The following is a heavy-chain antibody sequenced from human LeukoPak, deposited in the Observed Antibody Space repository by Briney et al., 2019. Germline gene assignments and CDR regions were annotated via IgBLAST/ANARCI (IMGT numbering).Heavy chain of an antibody. J-gene: IGHJ4*02. CDR2: INPNSGGT. Sequence: ASVKVSCKASGYAFTGYYMHWVRQAPGQGLEWMGRINPNSGGTNYAQKFQGRVTMTRDTSISTAYMELSRLRSDDTAVDYCAREGGLYSYGAHWWGQGTLVTVPS. D-gene: IGHD5-18*01. V-gene: IGHV1-2*06. CDR3: AREGGLYSYGAHW. CDR1: GYAFTGYY.